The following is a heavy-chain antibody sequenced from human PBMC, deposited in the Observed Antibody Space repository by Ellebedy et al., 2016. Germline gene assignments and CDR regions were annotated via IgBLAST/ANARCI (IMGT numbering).Heavy chain of an antibody. V-gene: IGHV1-8*01. CDR3: AREKGAVTTRWFDP. CDR1: GYTFTSYD. Sequence: ASVKVSXKASGYTFTSYDINWVRLATGQGLEWMGWMNPNSGNTGYAQKFQGRVTMTRNTSISTAYMELSSLRSEDTAVYYCAREKGAVTTRWFDPWGQGTLVTVSS. D-gene: IGHD4-17*01. CDR2: MNPNSGNT. J-gene: IGHJ5*02.